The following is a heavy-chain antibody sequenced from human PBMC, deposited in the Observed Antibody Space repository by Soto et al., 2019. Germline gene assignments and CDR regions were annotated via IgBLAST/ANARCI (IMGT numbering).Heavy chain of an antibody. D-gene: IGHD7-27*01. Sequence: QVQLVESGGGVVQPGRSLRLSCAASGFSFSISPMHWVRQAPGKWPEWGALIAYDGTNKFYADSVKGRFTISRYNSKSTLSLQVDSLRPEDAAVYYCARDPQTSGGQHWAFNYSDSLGQGTLVTVSS. V-gene: IGHV3-30-3*01. CDR1: GFSFSISP. CDR2: IAYDGTNK. J-gene: IGHJ4*02. CDR3: ARDPQTSGGQHWAFNYSDS.